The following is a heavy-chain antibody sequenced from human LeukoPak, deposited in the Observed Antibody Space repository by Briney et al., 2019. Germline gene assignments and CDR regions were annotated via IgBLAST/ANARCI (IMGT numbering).Heavy chain of an antibody. CDR3: VRSVGAGFDY. CDR2: IYHSGST. D-gene: IGHD1-26*01. Sequence: SETLSLTCAVSGYSISSGYYWGWIRQPPGKGLEWIGSIYHSGSTYYNPSLKSRVTISVDTSKNQFSLKLSSVTAADTAVYYCVRSVGAGFDYWGQGTLVTVSS. V-gene: IGHV4-38-2*01. CDR1: GYSISSGYY. J-gene: IGHJ4*02.